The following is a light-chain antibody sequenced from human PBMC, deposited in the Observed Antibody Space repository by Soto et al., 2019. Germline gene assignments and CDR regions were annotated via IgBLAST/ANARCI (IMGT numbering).Light chain of an antibody. CDR3: QQYNIWPRA. V-gene: IGKV3-15*01. CDR1: QSVRSS. CDR2: GAS. J-gene: IGKJ1*01. Sequence: EIGMTQSPATLSVSPGERATLSCRASQSVRSSLAWYQQKPGQAPRLLIYGASTRATGIPARFSGSGSGTEFTLTISSLQSEDFAVYYCQQYNIWPRAFGQGTKVDI.